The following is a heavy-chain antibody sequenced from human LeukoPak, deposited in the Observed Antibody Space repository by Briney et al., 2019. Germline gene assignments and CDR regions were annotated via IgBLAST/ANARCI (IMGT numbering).Heavy chain of an antibody. V-gene: IGHV3-23*01. Sequence: SGGSLRLSCAASRFTFINYAMSWVRQAPGKGLEWVSAISGSGSRTYYADSVKGRFTISRDNSNNTLYLQMNSLRVEDTAVYYCAKAGGATYYYYYRMDVWGKGTTVTVSS. CDR1: RFTFINYA. J-gene: IGHJ6*04. CDR3: AKAGGATYYYYYRMDV. CDR2: ISGSGSRT. D-gene: IGHD1-26*01.